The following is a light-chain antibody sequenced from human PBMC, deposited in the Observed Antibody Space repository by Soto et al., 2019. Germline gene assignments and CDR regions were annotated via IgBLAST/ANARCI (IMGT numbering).Light chain of an antibody. CDR2: DNS. J-gene: IGLJ2*01. CDR1: SSNIGAGYD. Sequence: QSVLTQPPSVSGAPGQRVTISCTGSSSNIGAGYDVHWYQLLPGIAPKLLIYDNSNRPSGVPDRFSGSKSGTSASLAITGLQAEDEADYYCQSYDSSPSGPVFGGGTQLTVL. V-gene: IGLV1-40*01. CDR3: QSYDSSPSGPV.